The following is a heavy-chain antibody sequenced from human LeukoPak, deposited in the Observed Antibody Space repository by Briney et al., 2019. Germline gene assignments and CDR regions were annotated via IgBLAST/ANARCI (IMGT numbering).Heavy chain of an antibody. Sequence: ASVKVSCKASGYTFTGCYMHWVRQAPGQGLEWMGWINPNSSGTNYALKFQGRVTMTRDTSISTAFMELSRLTSDDTAVYYCTGGATTPVYWGQGTLVTVSS. CDR2: INPNSSGT. J-gene: IGHJ4*02. CDR1: GYTFTGCY. CDR3: TGGATTPVY. V-gene: IGHV1-2*02. D-gene: IGHD5-12*01.